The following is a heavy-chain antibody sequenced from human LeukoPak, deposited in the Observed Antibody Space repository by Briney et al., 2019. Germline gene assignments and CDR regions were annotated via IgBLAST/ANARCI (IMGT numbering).Heavy chain of an antibody. CDR2: INHSGST. CDR1: GGSFSGYY. V-gene: IGHV4-34*01. D-gene: IGHD6-13*01. CDR3: ARGRRYSSSSKLFDY. J-gene: IGHJ4*02. Sequence: SETLSLTCAVYGGSFSGYYWSWIRQPPGKGLEWIGEINHSGSTNYNPSLKSRVTISVDTSKNQFSLKLSSVTAADTAVYYCARGRRYSSSSKLFDYWGQGTLVTVSS.